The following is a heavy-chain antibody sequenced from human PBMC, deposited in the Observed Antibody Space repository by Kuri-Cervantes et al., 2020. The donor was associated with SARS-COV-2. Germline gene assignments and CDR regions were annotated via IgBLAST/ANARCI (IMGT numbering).Heavy chain of an antibody. CDR2: ISSSSTI. CDR3: ARDRVKDDYDFSSY. D-gene: IGHD3-3*01. Sequence: GGSLRLPVAASGFTFSSYSMNWVRQAPGKGLEWVSYISSSSTIYYADSVKGRFTISRDNAENSLYLQMNSLRDEDPAVYYCARDRVKDDYDFSSYWGQGTLVTVSS. V-gene: IGHV3-48*02. CDR1: GFTFSSYS. J-gene: IGHJ4*02.